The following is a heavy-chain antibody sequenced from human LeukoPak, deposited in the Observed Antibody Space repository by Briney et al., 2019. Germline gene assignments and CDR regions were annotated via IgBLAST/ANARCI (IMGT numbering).Heavy chain of an antibody. V-gene: IGHV3-74*01. CDR1: GFTFSNFW. J-gene: IGHJ4*02. Sequence: GGSLRLSCAASGFTFSNFWMHWVRQAPGKGLVWVSRISSDASYTSYADSVKGRFTISRDNAKNTLYLQMNSLTAEDTAVYYCARDQRYCSSSSCPWEPFDYWGQGTLVTVSS. CDR3: ARDQRYCSSSSCPWEPFDY. CDR2: ISSDASYT. D-gene: IGHD2-2*01.